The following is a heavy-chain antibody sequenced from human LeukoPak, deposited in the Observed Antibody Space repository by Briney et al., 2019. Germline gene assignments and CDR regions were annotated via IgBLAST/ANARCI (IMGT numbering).Heavy chain of an antibody. CDR3: ASCYYDSSGYYYFDY. Sequence: GASVKVSCKASGYTFSGHYMDWVRQAPGQGLEWMGWIKPSSGATNYAQKFRGRVTMTRDTSNRTSYMELSRLRSDDTALYYCASCYYDSSGYYYFDYWGQGTLVTVSS. J-gene: IGHJ4*02. D-gene: IGHD3-22*01. V-gene: IGHV1-2*02. CDR2: IKPSSGAT. CDR1: GYTFSGHY.